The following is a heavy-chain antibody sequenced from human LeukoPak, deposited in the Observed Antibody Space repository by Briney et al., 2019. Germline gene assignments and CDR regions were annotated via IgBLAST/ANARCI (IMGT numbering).Heavy chain of an antibody. Sequence: ETLSLTCAVYGGSFSGYYWSWIRQAPGKGLEWVSVIYSGGSTYYADSVKGRFTISRDNSKNTLYLQMNSLRAEDTAVYYCARSPYSSGWYQVDYWGQGTLVTVSS. J-gene: IGHJ4*02. CDR1: GGSFSGYY. V-gene: IGHV3-66*01. CDR3: ARSPYSSGWYQVDY. D-gene: IGHD6-19*01. CDR2: IYSGGST.